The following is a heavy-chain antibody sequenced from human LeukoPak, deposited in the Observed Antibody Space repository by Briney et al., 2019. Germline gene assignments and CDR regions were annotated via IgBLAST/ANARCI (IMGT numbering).Heavy chain of an antibody. Sequence: SETMSLTCTVSGGSISSYYWSWIRQPPGKGLEWIGYIYYSGSTNYNPSLKSRVTISVDTSKNQFSLKLSSVTAADTAVYYCARDETPYGDYFDYWGQGTLVTVSS. V-gene: IGHV4-59*01. CDR1: GGSISSYY. CDR2: IYYSGST. CDR3: ARDETPYGDYFDY. J-gene: IGHJ4*02. D-gene: IGHD4-17*01.